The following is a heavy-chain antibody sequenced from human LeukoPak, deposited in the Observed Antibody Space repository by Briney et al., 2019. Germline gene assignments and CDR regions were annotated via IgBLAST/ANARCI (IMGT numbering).Heavy chain of an antibody. CDR1: GYTFAGYA. CDR3: ARDRGNYLLPY. D-gene: IGHD1-26*01. Sequence: ASVKVSCTASGYTFAGYAIFWVRQAPRQRLEWMGWISAGNGNTRYSQKFHDRLTISRDTPASTVYMELSSLRSEDTAIYYCARDRGNYLLPYWGQGALVTVSS. CDR2: ISAGNGNT. V-gene: IGHV1-3*01. J-gene: IGHJ4*02.